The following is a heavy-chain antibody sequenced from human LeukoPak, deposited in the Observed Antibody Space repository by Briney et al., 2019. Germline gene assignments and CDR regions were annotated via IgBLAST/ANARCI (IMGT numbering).Heavy chain of an antibody. CDR1: GGSISSGSYY. CDR2: IYTSGST. CDR3: ARDSLPRLVGAGLFDY. J-gene: IGHJ4*02. D-gene: IGHD1-26*01. V-gene: IGHV4-61*02. Sequence: SETLSLTCTVSGGSISSGSYYWSWIRQPAGKGLEWIGRIYTSGSTNYNPSLKSRVTISVDTSKNQFSLKLSSVTAADTAVYYCARDSLPRLVGAGLFDYWGQGTLVTVSS.